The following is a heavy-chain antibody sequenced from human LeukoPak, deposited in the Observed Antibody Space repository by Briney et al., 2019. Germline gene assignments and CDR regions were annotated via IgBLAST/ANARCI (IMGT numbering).Heavy chain of an antibody. CDR2: ISYDGSNR. D-gene: IGHD6-6*01. J-gene: IGHJ4*02. V-gene: IGHV3-30-3*01. CDR3: ARDWGRDKYSSSQGDY. Sequence: PGGSLRLSCAASGFTFSSYVMHWVRQAPGKGLEWVAVISYDGSNRYYADSVKGRFTISRDNSKNTLYLQMNSLRAEDTAVYYCARDWGRDKYSSSQGDYWGQGTLVTVSS. CDR1: GFTFSSYV.